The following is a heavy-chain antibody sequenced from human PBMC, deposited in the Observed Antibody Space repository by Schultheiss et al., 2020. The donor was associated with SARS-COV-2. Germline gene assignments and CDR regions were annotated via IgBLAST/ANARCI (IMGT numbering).Heavy chain of an antibody. D-gene: IGHD6-13*01. J-gene: IGHJ5*02. CDR3: ARARAEQHLPFSWGPIPHPTTWFDP. V-gene: IGHV3-74*01. CDR1: GFTFRNYW. CDR2: INSDGSAS. Sequence: GSLRLSCAASGFTFRNYWMHWVRQIPGKGLVWVSRINSDGSASSYADSVKGRFTVSRDNAGNTLYLQMNNLRVEDTAIYYCARARAEQHLPFSWGPIPHPTTWFDPWGQGTLVTVSS.